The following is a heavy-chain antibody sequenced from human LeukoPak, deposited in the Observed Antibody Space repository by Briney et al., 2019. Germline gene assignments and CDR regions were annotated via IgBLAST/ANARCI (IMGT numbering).Heavy chain of an antibody. CDR3: ARQPNGAAARPWWFDP. CDR1: GGSISRYY. Sequence: PSETLSLTCTVPGGSISRYYXSWIXXPPXKXXAWIGXFYYSGSTNYNPSLKSRVTISVDTSKNQFSLRLSSVTAADTAVYYCARQPNGAAARPWWFDPWGQGTLVTVSS. V-gene: IGHV4-59*01. D-gene: IGHD6-6*01. CDR2: FYYSGST. J-gene: IGHJ5*02.